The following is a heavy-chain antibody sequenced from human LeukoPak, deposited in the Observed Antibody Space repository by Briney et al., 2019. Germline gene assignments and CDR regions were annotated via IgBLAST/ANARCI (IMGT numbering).Heavy chain of an antibody. CDR3: ARLVGIASSYVWFDP. CDR1: GGSISSYY. V-gene: IGHV4-59*08. J-gene: IGHJ5*02. CDR2: IYYSGST. D-gene: IGHD6-13*01. Sequence: SETLSLTCPVSGGSISSYYWSWIRQPPGKGLEWIGYIYYSGSTNYNPSLKSRVTISVDTSKNQFSLKLSSVTAADTAVYYCARLVGIASSYVWFDPWGQGTLVTVSS.